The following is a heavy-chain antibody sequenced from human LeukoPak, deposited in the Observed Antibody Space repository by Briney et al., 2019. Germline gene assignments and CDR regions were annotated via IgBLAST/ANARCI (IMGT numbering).Heavy chain of an antibody. CDR1: GYTFTSYG. V-gene: IGHV1-18*01. J-gene: IGHJ3*02. CDR2: ISAYNGNT. D-gene: IGHD4-23*01. CDR3: AWDYGGTPPGAFDI. Sequence: ASVKVSCKASGYTFTSYGISWVRQAPGQGLEWMGWISAYNGNTNYAQKLQGRVTMTTDTSTSTAYMELRSLRSDDTAVYYCAWDYGGTPPGAFDIWGQGTMVTVSS.